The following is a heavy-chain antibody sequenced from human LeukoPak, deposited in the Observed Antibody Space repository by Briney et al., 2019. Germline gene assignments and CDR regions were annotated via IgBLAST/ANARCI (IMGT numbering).Heavy chain of an antibody. V-gene: IGHV4-34*01. CDR2: INNSGST. CDR1: GGSFSGHY. Sequence: SETLSLTCGVYGGSFSGHYWSWIRQPPGKGLEWIGEINNSGSTKNNPSLKSRVTISVDTSKNQFSLKLSSVTAADTAVYYCASPAIVDAFDIWGQGTMATVSS. CDR3: ASPAIVDAFDI. J-gene: IGHJ3*02. D-gene: IGHD2-15*01.